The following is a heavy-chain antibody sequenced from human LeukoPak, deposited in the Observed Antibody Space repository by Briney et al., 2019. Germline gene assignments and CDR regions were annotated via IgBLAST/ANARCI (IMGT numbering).Heavy chain of an antibody. CDR1: GFTFSMYG. V-gene: IGHV3-30*18. Sequence: GRSLRLSCAASGFTFSMYGMHWVRQAPGKGLEWVAVISYDGNNKYYVDSVKGRFTISRDNSKNTLYLQMNSLRAEDTAVYYCAKDPSLQQLVYDYWGQGTLVTVSS. CDR2: ISYDGNNK. CDR3: AKDPSLQQLVYDY. J-gene: IGHJ4*02. D-gene: IGHD6-13*01.